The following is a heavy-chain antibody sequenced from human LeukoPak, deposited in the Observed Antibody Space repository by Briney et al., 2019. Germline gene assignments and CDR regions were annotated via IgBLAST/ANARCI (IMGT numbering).Heavy chain of an antibody. D-gene: IGHD3-16*01. J-gene: IGHJ4*02. CDR2: IYNSGST. V-gene: IGHV4-4*07. CDR3: ARVGDYALKD. Sequence: SETLFLTCTVSGGSIASYYWSWIRQPAGKGLEWIGRIYNSGSTNYNPSLKSRVTMSVDASKNQFSLKLSSVTAADTAVYYCARVGDYALKDWGQGTLVTVSS. CDR1: GGSIASYY.